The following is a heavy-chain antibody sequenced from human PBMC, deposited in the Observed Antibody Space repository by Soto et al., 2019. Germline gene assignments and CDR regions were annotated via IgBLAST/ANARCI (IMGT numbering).Heavy chain of an antibody. CDR3: ARENSYFDY. CDR2: ISAYNANA. V-gene: IGHV1-18*01. J-gene: IGHJ4*02. Sequence: QIQLLQSGAEVKKPGASVKVTCKASGYTFRNFGLSWVRQAPGQGLEWMGWISAYNANANYAQKFQGRLPMTADTSTSTAYMELRSLRSDDTAVYYWARENSYFDYWGQGTLVTVSS. CDR1: GYTFRNFG.